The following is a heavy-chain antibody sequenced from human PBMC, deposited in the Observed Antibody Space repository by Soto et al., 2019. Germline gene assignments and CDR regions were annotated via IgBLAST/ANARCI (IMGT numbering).Heavy chain of an antibody. CDR1: SGSISSSNW. Sequence: PSETLSLTCAVSSGSISSSNWWSWVRQPPGKGLEWIGEIYHSGSTNYNPSLKSRVTISVDKSKNQFSLKLSSVTAADTAVYYCARGMITFGGVIVSGFDYWGQGTLVTVSS. CDR3: ARGMITFGGVIVSGFDY. CDR2: IYHSGST. V-gene: IGHV4-4*02. D-gene: IGHD3-16*02. J-gene: IGHJ4*02.